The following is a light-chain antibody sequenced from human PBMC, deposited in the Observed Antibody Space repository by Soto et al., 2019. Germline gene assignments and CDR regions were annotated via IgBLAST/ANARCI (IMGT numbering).Light chain of an antibody. V-gene: IGKV4-1*01. CDR2: WAS. CDR1: QSLLFSSNNKTY. CDR3: QQYYSDFFT. Sequence: DIVMTQSPDSLAVSLGERATISCKSSQSLLFSSNNKTYLTWYQHRPGQSPKMLIFWASARESGVPERFSGSGSENDFTLTISGLQPEDAAVYYCQQYYSDFFTFGQGTRLEIK. J-gene: IGKJ2*01.